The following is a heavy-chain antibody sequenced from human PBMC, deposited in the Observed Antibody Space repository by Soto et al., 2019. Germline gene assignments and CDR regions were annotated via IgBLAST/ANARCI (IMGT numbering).Heavy chain of an antibody. D-gene: IGHD1-1*01. CDR3: AKALMEGAY. V-gene: IGHV3-30*18. J-gene: IGHJ4*02. CDR2: ISYDGSNK. Sequence: QVQLVESGGGVVQPGRSLRLSCAASGFTFSSYGMHWVRQAPGKGLEWVVVISYDGSNKYYADSVKGRFTISRDNSKNTLYLQMNSLRAEDTAVYYCAKALMEGAYWGQGTLVTVSS. CDR1: GFTFSSYG.